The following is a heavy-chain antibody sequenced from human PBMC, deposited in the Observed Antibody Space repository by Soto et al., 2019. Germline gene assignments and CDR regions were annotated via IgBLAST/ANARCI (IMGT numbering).Heavy chain of an antibody. D-gene: IGHD5-12*01. CDR3: ARIRGYSGYYYCFDD. CDR1: GGSISSGGYY. V-gene: IGHV4-31*03. J-gene: IGHJ4*02. CDR2: IYYSGST. Sequence: SETLSLTCTVSGGSISSGGYYWSWIRQHPGKGLAWIGYIYYSGSTYYNPSLKSRVTISVDTSKNQFSLKLSSVTAADTAVYYCARIRGYSGYYYCFDDWGQGTLVTFSS.